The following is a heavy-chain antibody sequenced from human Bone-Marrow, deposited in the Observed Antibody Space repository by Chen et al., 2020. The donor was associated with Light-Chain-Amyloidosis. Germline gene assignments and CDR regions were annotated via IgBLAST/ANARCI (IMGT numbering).Heavy chain of an antibody. Sequence: DVQLLESGGGLVQPXXXXXXXXXXXXXTFRTSWMHWVRQAPGKGLVWVSRINPDGTRVDYADSVRGRFTISRDDXXXXXXXXXXXXRXXXXAVYYCSREFTGYDDYWGQGTLVTVSS. V-gene: IGHV3-74*01. J-gene: IGHJ4*02. D-gene: IGHD5-12*01. CDR2: INPDGTRV. CDR3: SREFTGYDDY. CDR1: XXTFRTSW.